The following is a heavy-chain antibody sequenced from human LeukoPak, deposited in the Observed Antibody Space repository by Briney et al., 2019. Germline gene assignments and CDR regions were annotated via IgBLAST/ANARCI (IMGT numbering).Heavy chain of an antibody. Sequence: GRSLRLSCAASGFTFSSYAMHWLRQAPGKGLEWVAVISYDGSNKYYADSVKGRFTISRDNSKNTLYLQMNSLRAEDTAVYYCARAPIVVVPAAIQGAFDIWGQGTMVTVSS. CDR1: GFTFSSYA. D-gene: IGHD2-2*01. CDR3: ARAPIVVVPAAIQGAFDI. J-gene: IGHJ3*02. CDR2: ISYDGSNK. V-gene: IGHV3-30*04.